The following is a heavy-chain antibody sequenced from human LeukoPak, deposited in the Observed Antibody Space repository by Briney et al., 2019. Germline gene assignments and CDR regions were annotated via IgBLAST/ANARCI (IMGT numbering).Heavy chain of an antibody. CDR2: ISYDGVDK. J-gene: IGHJ3*02. D-gene: IGHD5-18*01. V-gene: IGHV3-30*04. CDR1: GFTFSHYA. Sequence: PGRSLRLSCAASGFTFSHYAIHWVRQVAGKGLEWVAGISYDGVDKYYPNSVEGRFIISRDNSENTLFLQMESLRVEDTAVYYYAKEVDTVMDWANDAFDIWGQGTMVTVSS. CDR3: AKEVDTVMDWANDAFDI.